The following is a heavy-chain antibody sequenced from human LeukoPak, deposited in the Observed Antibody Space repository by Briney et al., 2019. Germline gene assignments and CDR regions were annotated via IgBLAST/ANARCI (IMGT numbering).Heavy chain of an antibody. CDR1: GFTFSTYW. CDR2: IHYDGNEK. Sequence: TAGSLRLSCAASGFTFSTYWMSWVRQAQGKGLEWVATIHYDGNEKYYVDSVKGRFTISRDNAKNSLFLQMNKLRVVDSAVYYCARGDAFSVDYWGQGTLVTVSS. D-gene: IGHD2-2*01. V-gene: IGHV3-7*04. J-gene: IGHJ4*01. CDR3: ARGDAFSVDY.